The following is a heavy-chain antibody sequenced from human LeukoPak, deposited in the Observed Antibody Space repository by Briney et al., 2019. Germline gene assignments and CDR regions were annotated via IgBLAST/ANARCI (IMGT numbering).Heavy chain of an antibody. V-gene: IGHV4-34*01. CDR1: GGSFSGYY. Sequence: SETLSLTCAVYGGSFSGYYWSWIRQPPGKGLEWIGEINHSGSTNYNPSLKSRVTMSVDTSKNQFSLKLSSVTAADTAVYYCARDYSYGYFRYFDLWGRGTLVTVSS. CDR2: INHSGST. CDR3: ARDYSYGYFRYFDL. D-gene: IGHD5-18*01. J-gene: IGHJ2*01.